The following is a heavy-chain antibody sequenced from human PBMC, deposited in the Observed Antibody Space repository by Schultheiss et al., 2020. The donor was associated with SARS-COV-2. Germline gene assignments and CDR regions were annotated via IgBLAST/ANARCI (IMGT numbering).Heavy chain of an antibody. D-gene: IGHD2-8*01. CDR3: ARDHCTNGVCSYVDY. CDR2: IYYSGST. CDR1: GGSISSYY. Sequence: SQTLSLTCTVSGGSISSYYWSWIRQPPGKGLEWIGYIYYSGSTNNNPSLKSRVTISVDTSKNQFSLKLSSVTAADTAVYYCARDHCTNGVCSYVDYWGQGTLVTVSS. J-gene: IGHJ4*02. V-gene: IGHV4-59*01.